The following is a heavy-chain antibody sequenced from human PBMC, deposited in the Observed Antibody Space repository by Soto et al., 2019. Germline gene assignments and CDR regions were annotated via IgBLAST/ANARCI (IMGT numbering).Heavy chain of an antibody. CDR2: IYHSGST. CDR1: GGSISSGGYS. D-gene: IGHD2-15*01. J-gene: IGHJ4*02. V-gene: IGHV4-30-2*01. Sequence: TSETLSLTCAVSGGSISSGGYSWSWIRQPPGKGLEWIGYIYHSGSTYYNPSLKSRVTISVDRSKNQFSLKLSSVTAADTAVYYCARSVDVANFDYWGQGTLVTVSS. CDR3: ARSVDVANFDY.